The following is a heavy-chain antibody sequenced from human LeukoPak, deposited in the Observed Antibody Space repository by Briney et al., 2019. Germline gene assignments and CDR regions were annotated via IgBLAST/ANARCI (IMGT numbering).Heavy chain of an antibody. CDR2: ITSGSSYI. Sequence: GGSLRLSCAASGFTFSSYEMNWVRQAPGKGLEWVSSITSGSSYIYYADSVKGRFTISRDNAKNSLYLQMNSLRAEDTAVYYCARRRGSYYGYYFDYWGQGTLVTVSS. D-gene: IGHD1-26*01. CDR3: ARRRGSYYGYYFDY. V-gene: IGHV3-21*01. J-gene: IGHJ4*02. CDR1: GFTFSSYE.